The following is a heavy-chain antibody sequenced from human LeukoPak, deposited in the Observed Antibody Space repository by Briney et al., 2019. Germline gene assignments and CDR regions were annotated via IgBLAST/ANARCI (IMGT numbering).Heavy chain of an antibody. D-gene: IGHD6-13*01. CDR1: GYTFTSYD. CDR2: MNPNSGNT. V-gene: IGHV1-8*01. CDR3: ARVLSSYNSSWYRLNYYGMDV. Sequence: ASVKVSCKASGYTFTSYDINWVRQATGQGLEWMGWMNPNSGNTGYAQKFQGRVTMTRNTSISTAYMELSSLRSEDTAVYYCARVLSSYNSSWYRLNYYGMDVWGQGTTVTVSS. J-gene: IGHJ6*02.